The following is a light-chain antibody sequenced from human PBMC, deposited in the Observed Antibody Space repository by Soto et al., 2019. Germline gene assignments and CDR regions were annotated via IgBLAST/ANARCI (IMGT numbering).Light chain of an antibody. V-gene: IGKV1-33*01. CDR3: QQYDNLPPYT. CDR1: QDISNY. Sequence: DIQMTQSPSSLSASVGDRVTITCQASQDISNYLNWYQQKPGKAPKLLIYDASNLETGVPSRFSGSGSGTDFTLTIRSLQPEDIATYYCQQYDNLPPYTFGQGTKLEIK. CDR2: DAS. J-gene: IGKJ2*01.